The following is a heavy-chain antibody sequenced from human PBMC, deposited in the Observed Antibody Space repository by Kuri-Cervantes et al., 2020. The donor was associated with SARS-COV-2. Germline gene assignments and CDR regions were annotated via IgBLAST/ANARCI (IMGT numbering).Heavy chain of an antibody. J-gene: IGHJ4*02. V-gene: IGHV3-7*01. CDR1: GFTFSSYS. D-gene: IGHD1-26*01. CDR2: IKQDGSEK. Sequence: GGSLRLSCAASGFTFSSYSMNWVRQAPGKGLEWVANIKQDGSEKYYVDSVKGRFTISRDNAKNTLYLQMNSLRAEDTAVYYCAKLPVGATVGDYWGQGTLVTVSS. CDR3: AKLPVGATVGDY.